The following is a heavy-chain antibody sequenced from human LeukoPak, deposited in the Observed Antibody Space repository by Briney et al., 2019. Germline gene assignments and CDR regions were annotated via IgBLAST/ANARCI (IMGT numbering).Heavy chain of an antibody. V-gene: IGHV4-30-2*01. CDR3: ASGNTGYDRDSFDI. CDR2: IYHSGST. CDR1: GGSISSGGYS. D-gene: IGHD5-12*01. J-gene: IGHJ3*02. Sequence: SQTLSLTCAVSGGSISSGGYSWSWVRQPPGEGLEWVGYIYHSGSTYYSPSLQSRVTISLDRSKNQFSLKLSSMTAADTAVYYCASGNTGYDRDSFDIWGQGTMVTVSS.